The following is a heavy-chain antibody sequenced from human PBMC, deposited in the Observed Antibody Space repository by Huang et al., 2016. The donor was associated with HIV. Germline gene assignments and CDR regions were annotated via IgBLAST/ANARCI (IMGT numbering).Heavy chain of an antibody. Sequence: QVQLVQSGAEVKKPGSSVKVSCKASGGTFQTYAISWVRQAPGQGLEWMGGISPLFDQTQYAQDFQVRVTFSADESTSTIYMEIRRLRFEDTAVYYCAGPHYYDDGGHHWYFDVWGRGTLVTVSS. CDR2: ISPLFDQT. D-gene: IGHD3-16*01. CDR3: AGPHYYDDGGHHWYFDV. J-gene: IGHJ2*01. CDR1: GGTFQTYA. V-gene: IGHV1-69*13.